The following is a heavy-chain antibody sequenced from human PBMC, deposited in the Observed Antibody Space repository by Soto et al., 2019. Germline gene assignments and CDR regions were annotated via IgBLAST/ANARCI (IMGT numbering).Heavy chain of an antibody. CDR3: ARHRAGYCSGGSCYPSRSFSGTPFDP. CDR1: GGSISSSIYY. V-gene: IGHV4-39*01. CDR2: IYYSGST. D-gene: IGHD2-15*01. Sequence: SETLSLTCTVSGGSISSSIYYWGWIRQPPGKGLEWIGSIYYSGSTYYNPSLKSRVTISVDTSKNQFSLKLSSVTAADTAVYYCARHRAGYCSGGSCYPSRSFSGTPFDPWGQGTLVTVSS. J-gene: IGHJ5*02.